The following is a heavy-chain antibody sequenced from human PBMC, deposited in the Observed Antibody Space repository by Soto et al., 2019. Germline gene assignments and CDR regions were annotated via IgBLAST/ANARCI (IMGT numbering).Heavy chain of an antibody. CDR3: ARVAYYDFWSGYAPDV. Sequence: SETLSLTCAVSGGSISSGGYSWSWIRQPPGKGLEWIGYIYHSGSTYYNPSLKSRVTISVDRSKNQFSLKLSSVTAADTAVYYCARVAYYDFWSGYAPDVWGQGTTVT. D-gene: IGHD3-3*01. CDR2: IYHSGST. V-gene: IGHV4-30-2*01. CDR1: GGSISSGGYS. J-gene: IGHJ6*02.